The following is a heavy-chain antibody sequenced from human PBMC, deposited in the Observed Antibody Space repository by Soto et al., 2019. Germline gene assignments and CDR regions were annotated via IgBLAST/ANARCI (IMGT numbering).Heavy chain of an antibody. J-gene: IGHJ6*02. D-gene: IGHD2-8*01. Sequence: SVNGSCKATGGTFSSYAISWVRQAPGQGLEWMGGIIPIFGTANYAQKFQGRVTITADKSTSTAYMELSSLRSEDTAVYYCARGGRTDIVLMVYAIPLYGIDVCGQGPTVPVSS. CDR2: IIPIFGTA. CDR1: GGTFSSYA. CDR3: ARGGRTDIVLMVYAIPLYGIDV. V-gene: IGHV1-69*06.